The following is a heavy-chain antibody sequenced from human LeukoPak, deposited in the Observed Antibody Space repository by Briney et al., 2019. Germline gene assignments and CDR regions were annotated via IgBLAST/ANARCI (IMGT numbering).Heavy chain of an antibody. Sequence: SETLSLTCAVYGGSFSGYNWSWIRQPPGKGLEWFGEIIYRGSTNYNPSLKSRVTISVDTSKNQFSLKLSSVTAADTAVYYCARGRRYCSGGSCEGYYYYGMDVWGQGTTVTVSS. CDR3: ARGRRYCSGGSCEGYYYYGMDV. D-gene: IGHD2-15*01. J-gene: IGHJ6*02. CDR2: IIYRGST. V-gene: IGHV4-34*01. CDR1: GGSFSGYN.